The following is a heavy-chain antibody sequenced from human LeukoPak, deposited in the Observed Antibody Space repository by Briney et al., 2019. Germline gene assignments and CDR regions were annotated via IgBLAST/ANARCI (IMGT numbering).Heavy chain of an antibody. CDR1: GYTFTGYH. J-gene: IGHJ4*02. CDR3: ARDSGYCTTTNCFHPFDS. D-gene: IGHD2-2*01. V-gene: IGHV1-2*02. CDR2: IIPNSGAT. Sequence: ASVTVSCKASGYTFTGYHMHWVRQAPGQGLEWMGWIIPNSGATRFAQKFQGRVTMTRDTSISTAYMELSGLRSDDTAVYYCARDSGYCTTTNCFHPFDSWGQGTLVTVSS.